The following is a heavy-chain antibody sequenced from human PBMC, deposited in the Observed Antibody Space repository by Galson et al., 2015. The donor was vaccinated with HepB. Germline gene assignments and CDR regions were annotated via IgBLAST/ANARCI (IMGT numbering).Heavy chain of an antibody. J-gene: IGHJ4*02. V-gene: IGHV1-46*03. D-gene: IGHD3-22*01. CDR1: GYTFTSYY. CDR2: INPSGGST. Sequence: SVKVSCKASGYTFTSYYMHWVRQAPGQGLEWMGIINPSGGSTSYAQKFQGRVTMTRDTSTSTVYMELSSLRSEDTAVYYCARDRNYYDSSGYSHFDYWGQGTLVTVSS. CDR3: ARDRNYYDSSGYSHFDY.